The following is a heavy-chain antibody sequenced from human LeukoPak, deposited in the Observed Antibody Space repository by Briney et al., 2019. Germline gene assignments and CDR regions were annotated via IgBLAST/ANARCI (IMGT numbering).Heavy chain of an antibody. J-gene: IGHJ4*02. CDR1: GFTFSSYD. CDR3: ARDTLGEGEDANYAVYYFDY. Sequence: PGGSLRLSCAASGFTFSSYDMHWVRQATGKGLEWVSAIGTAGDTYYPGSVKGRFTISRENAKNSLYLQLNSLRVGDTAIYYCARDTLGEGEDANYAVYYFDYWGQGTLVTVSS. V-gene: IGHV3-13*01. D-gene: IGHD4/OR15-4a*01. CDR2: IGTAGDT.